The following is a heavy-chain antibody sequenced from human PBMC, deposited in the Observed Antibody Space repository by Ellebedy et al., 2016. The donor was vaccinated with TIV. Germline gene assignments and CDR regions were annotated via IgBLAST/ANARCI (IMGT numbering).Heavy chain of an antibody. V-gene: IGHV3-15*01. D-gene: IGHD1-1*01. CDR3: TTDKKKYNWNAFYAMDV. J-gene: IGHJ6*02. CDR2: IKSKTDGGAT. CDR1: GFTFSDTW. Sequence: GESLKISCAASGFTFSDTWMSWVRQAPGEGLEWIGRIKSKTDGGATDYAAPVKSRFTISRADSKDTLYLQMNSLKTEDTGVYYCTTDKKKYNWNAFYAMDVWGQGTTVTVSS.